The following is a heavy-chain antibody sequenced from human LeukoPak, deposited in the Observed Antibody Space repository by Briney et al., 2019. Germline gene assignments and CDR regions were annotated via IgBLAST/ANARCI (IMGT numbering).Heavy chain of an antibody. D-gene: IGHD3-10*01. CDR3: ATDLLWFGEANY. Sequence: GASAKVSCKVSGYTLTELSMHWVRQAPGKGLEWMGGFDPEDGETIYAQKFQGRVTMTEDTSTDTAYMELSSLRSEDTAVYYCATDLLWFGEANYWGQGTLVTVSS. V-gene: IGHV1-24*01. CDR2: FDPEDGET. J-gene: IGHJ4*02. CDR1: GYTLTELS.